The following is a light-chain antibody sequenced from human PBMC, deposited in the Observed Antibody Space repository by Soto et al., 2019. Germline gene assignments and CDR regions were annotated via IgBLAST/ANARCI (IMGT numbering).Light chain of an antibody. CDR2: EDN. Sequence: NFMLTQPHSVSESPGKTVTISCTGSSGSIASGYVQWYQQRPGSAPTTLIYEDNQRPAGVPDQFSGSIDSSSNSASLTISGLRPEDEADYYCQSSDGNNMVFGGGTKLTVL. J-gene: IGLJ2*01. CDR3: QSSDGNNMV. V-gene: IGLV6-57*02. CDR1: SGSIASGY.